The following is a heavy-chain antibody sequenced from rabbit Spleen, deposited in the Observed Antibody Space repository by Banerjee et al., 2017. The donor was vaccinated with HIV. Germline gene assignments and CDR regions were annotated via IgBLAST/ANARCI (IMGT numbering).Heavy chain of an antibody. Sequence: QSLEESGGGLVQPEGSLTLTCKASGFSFSSNDYMCWVRQAPGKGLEWIACINGVTGKALYATWAKGRFTFSKTSSTTVTLQMTSLTAADTATYFCARDTGSSFSSYGMDLWGPGTLVTVS. CDR2: INGVTGKA. D-gene: IGHD8-1*01. CDR3: ARDTGSSFSSYGMDL. CDR1: GFSFSSNDY. J-gene: IGHJ6*01. V-gene: IGHV1S40*01.